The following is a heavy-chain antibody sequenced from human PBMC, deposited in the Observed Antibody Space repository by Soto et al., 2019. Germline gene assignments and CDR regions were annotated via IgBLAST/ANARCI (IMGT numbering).Heavy chain of an antibody. CDR3: AHMSYSGTSYFDS. V-gene: IGHV2-5*01. D-gene: IGHD1-26*01. J-gene: IGHJ4*02. CDR2: IFGHGNE. Sequence: QITLKESGPALVKPTQTLTVTCTFSGFSLTTSAAGVGWIRQTPGKALEWLAVIFGHGNEKYSPSLKNRLTVTNDPSKSHVVLTMTNVDPLDTATYYCAHMSYSGTSYFDSWGQGNLFTVSS. CDR1: GFSLTTSAAG.